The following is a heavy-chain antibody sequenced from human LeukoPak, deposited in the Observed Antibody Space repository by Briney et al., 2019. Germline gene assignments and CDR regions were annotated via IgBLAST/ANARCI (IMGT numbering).Heavy chain of an antibody. CDR1: GFTFSSYG. J-gene: IGHJ4*02. CDR2: IWYDGSNK. CDR3: AKDLHYYDRSGYGFIHY. V-gene: IGHV3-33*06. D-gene: IGHD3-22*01. Sequence: PGGSLRLSCAASGFTFSSYGMHWVRQAPGKGLEWVAVIWYDGSNKYYADSVKGRFTISRDNSKNTLYLQMNSLRAEDTAVYYCAKDLHYYDRSGYGFIHYWGRGTLVTVSS.